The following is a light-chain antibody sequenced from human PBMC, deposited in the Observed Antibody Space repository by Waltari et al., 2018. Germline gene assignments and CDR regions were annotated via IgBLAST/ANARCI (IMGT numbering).Light chain of an antibody. Sequence: DIQMTQSPSSLSASLGDSVTIPCRASQSSSSYFNWYQQKPGKAPKLLIYAASSLQSGVPSRFSGSGSGTDFTLTISSLQPEDFATYYCQQSYSTPPTFGQGTKVEIK. V-gene: IGKV1-39*01. CDR3: QQSYSTPPT. CDR2: AAS. J-gene: IGKJ1*01. CDR1: QSSSSY.